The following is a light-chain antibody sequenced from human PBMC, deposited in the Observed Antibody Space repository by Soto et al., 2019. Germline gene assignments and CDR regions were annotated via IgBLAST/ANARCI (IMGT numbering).Light chain of an antibody. CDR2: GAS. V-gene: IGKV3-15*01. Sequence: EIVMTQSPATLSVSPGERATLSCRASQSVSSNLAWYQQKPGQAPRLLIYGASTRATGIPARFSGSGSGTEFTLTISSLQSEDFAVYYCQQYNNWWTFAQGTRW. CDR1: QSVSSN. CDR3: QQYNNWWT. J-gene: IGKJ1*01.